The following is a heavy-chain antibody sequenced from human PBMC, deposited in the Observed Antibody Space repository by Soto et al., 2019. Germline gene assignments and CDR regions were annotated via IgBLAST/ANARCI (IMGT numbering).Heavy chain of an antibody. J-gene: IGHJ6*02. V-gene: IGHV3-30*18. CDR3: AKEGGYYGSGSYSVGENYYGMDV. CDR1: GFTFSSYG. D-gene: IGHD3-10*01. Sequence: QVQLVESGGGVVQPGRSLRLSCAASGFTFSSYGMHWVRQAPGKGLEWVAVISYDGSNKYYADSVKGRFTISRDNSKNTVYLQMNSVRAEDKAVYYCAKEGGYYGSGSYSVGENYYGMDVWGQGTTVTVSS. CDR2: ISYDGSNK.